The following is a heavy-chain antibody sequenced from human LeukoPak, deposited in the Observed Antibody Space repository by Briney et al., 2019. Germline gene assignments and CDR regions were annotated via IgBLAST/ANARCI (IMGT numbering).Heavy chain of an antibody. CDR3: ARLDWNDYYFDY. D-gene: IGHD1-1*01. Sequence: SETLSLTCTVSGGSISSSSYYWGWIRQPPGKGLGWIGSIYYSGSTYYNPSLKSRVTISVDTSKNQFSLKLSSVTAADTAVYYCARLDWNDYYFDYWGQGTLVTVSS. V-gene: IGHV4-39*07. J-gene: IGHJ4*02. CDR1: GGSISSSSYY. CDR2: IYYSGST.